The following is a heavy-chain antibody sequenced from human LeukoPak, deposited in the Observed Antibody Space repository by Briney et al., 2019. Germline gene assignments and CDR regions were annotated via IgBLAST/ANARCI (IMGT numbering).Heavy chain of an antibody. CDR3: ARLTVVESMDV. CDR1: GFTFSSFW. D-gene: IGHD2-15*01. V-gene: IGHV3-74*01. Sequence: GGSVRLSCAASGFTFSSFWMHWVRQAPGKGLVWVSLIKSDGSTTSYADSVKGRFTISRDNAKNTLYLQMNSLRAEDTAVYYCARLTVVESMDVWGQETTFTVSS. CDR2: IKSDGSTT. J-gene: IGHJ6*02.